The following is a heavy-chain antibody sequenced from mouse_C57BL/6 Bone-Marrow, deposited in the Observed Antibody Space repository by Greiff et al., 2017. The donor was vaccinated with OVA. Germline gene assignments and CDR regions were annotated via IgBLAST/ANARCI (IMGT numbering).Heavy chain of an antibody. CDR3: ARYDYDVPFAY. D-gene: IGHD2-4*01. J-gene: IGHJ3*01. V-gene: IGHV1-59*01. CDR1: VYTFTSYW. Sequence: VQLQQPGAELVRPGTSVKLSCKASVYTFTSYWMHWVKQRPGQGLEWIGVIDPSDSYTNYNQKFKGKATLTVDTSSSTAYMQLSSLTSEDSAVYYCARYDYDVPFAYWGQGTLVTVSA. CDR2: IDPSDSYT.